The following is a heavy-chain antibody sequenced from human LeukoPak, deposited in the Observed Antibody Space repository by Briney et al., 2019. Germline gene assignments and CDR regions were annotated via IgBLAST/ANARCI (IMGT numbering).Heavy chain of an antibody. V-gene: IGHV4-59*01. CDR3: AREGSTYDAFDI. Sequence: SETLSLTCTVSGGSISSYYWSWIRQPPGKGLEWIGYIYYSGSTNYNPSLKSRVTISVDTSKNQYSLKLSSVTAADTAVYYCAREGSTYDAFDIWGQGTMVTVSS. D-gene: IGHD6-6*01. CDR1: GGSISSYY. CDR2: IYYSGST. J-gene: IGHJ3*02.